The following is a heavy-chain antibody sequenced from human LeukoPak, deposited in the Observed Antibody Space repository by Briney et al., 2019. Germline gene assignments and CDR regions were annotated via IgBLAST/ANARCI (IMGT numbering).Heavy chain of an antibody. V-gene: IGHV4-61*01. D-gene: IGHD3-10*01. CDR3: ARVAPRGWIDP. CDR1: VASVPSGSHY. J-gene: IGHJ5*02. Sequence: SETLSLTCTVSVASVPSGSHYWAWIRQPPGQGLEWIGFIYYSGTTIYNPSLENRITMSLVTSKNQFSLRLNSVTAADTAIYYCARVAPRGWIDPWGQGTLVTVSS. CDR2: IYYSGTT.